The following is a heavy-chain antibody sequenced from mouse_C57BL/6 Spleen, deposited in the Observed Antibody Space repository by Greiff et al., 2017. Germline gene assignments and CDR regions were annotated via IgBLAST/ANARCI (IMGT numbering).Heavy chain of an antibody. J-gene: IGHJ3*01. D-gene: IGHD2-3*01. CDR2: IYPGDGDT. CDR3: ARGNDGYYEGFAY. V-gene: IGHV1-82*01. CDR1: GYAFSSSW. Sequence: QVQLQQSGPELVKPGASVKISCKASGYAFSSSWMNWVKQRPGKGLEWIGRIYPGDGDTNYNGKFKGKATLTADKSSSTAYMQLSSRTSEDSAVYFCARGNDGYYEGFAYWGQGTLVTVSA.